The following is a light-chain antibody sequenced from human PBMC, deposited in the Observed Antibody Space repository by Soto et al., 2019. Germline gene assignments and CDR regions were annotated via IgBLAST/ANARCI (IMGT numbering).Light chain of an antibody. V-gene: IGLV2-8*01. Sequence: QSVLTQPPSASGSPGQSVAISCTGTSSDVGGYNYVSWYQQYPGKAPKLMIYDVTKRPSGVPDRFSGSESGNTASLTVSGLQAEDEADYYCSSYAGTHVVFGTGTKLTVL. CDR1: SSDVGGYNY. J-gene: IGLJ1*01. CDR2: DVT. CDR3: SSYAGTHVV.